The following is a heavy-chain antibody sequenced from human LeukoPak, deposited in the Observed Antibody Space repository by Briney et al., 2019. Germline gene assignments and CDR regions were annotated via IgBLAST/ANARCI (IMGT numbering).Heavy chain of an antibody. J-gene: IGHJ4*02. CDR2: ISSSSSYI. V-gene: IGHV3-21*01. CDR1: GFTFSGYS. D-gene: IGHD3-3*01. CDR3: ARDARGTDFWSGLLYYFDY. Sequence: PGGSLRLSCAASGFTFSGYSMNWVRQAPGKGLELVSSISSSSSYIYYADSVKGRFTISRDNAKNSLYLQTNSLRAEDTAVYYCARDARGTDFWSGLLYYFDYWGQGTLVTVSS.